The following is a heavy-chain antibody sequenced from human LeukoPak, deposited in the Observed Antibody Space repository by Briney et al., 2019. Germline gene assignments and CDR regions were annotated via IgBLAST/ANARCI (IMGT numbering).Heavy chain of an antibody. CDR3: AIANPGTVVY. CDR2: IFYSGST. V-gene: IGHV4-38-2*01. D-gene: IGHD1-14*01. Sequence: SETLSLTCAVSGDSISSRYYWGWVRQSPGNVLEWIGTIFYSGSTYYNPSLKSRVTISIDTSKNQFSLKLSSVTAADTAVYYCAIANPGTVVYWGQGTLVSVSS. CDR1: GDSISSRYY. J-gene: IGHJ4*02.